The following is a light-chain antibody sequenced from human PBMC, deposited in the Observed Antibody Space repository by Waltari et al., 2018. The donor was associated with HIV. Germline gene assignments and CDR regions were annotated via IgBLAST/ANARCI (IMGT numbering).Light chain of an antibody. Sequence: EIVLMQSPGTLSLSPGERATLSCRASKIVSNAYLAWYQHRPGQAPRLLIYGASTRATGVPDRFSGNGFGTDFTLTISRLEPEDFAMYYCQQYGASPETFGQGARVEI. CDR1: KIVSNAY. V-gene: IGKV3-20*01. CDR2: GAS. CDR3: QQYGASPET. J-gene: IGKJ1*01.